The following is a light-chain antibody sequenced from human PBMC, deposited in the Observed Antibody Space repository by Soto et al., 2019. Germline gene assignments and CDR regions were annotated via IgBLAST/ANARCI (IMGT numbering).Light chain of an antibody. V-gene: IGKV1-17*01. CDR1: QGIRND. CDR3: LQHNTYPRT. Sequence: DIAVTQSPPTLSSSAGDTVTITCRASQGIRNDLGWYQQRPGKAPRRLIYAASTLQPGIPSRFSGSGSGTDFTLTISSLQPEDFATYYCLQHNTYPRTFGQGTKVDI. CDR2: AAS. J-gene: IGKJ1*01.